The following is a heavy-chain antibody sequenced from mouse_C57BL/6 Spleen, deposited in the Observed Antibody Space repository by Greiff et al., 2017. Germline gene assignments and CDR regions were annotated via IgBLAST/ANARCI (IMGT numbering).Heavy chain of an antibody. CDR3: ARGDSNLYAMDY. D-gene: IGHD2-5*01. Sequence: QVQLQQPGAELVKPGASVKLSCKASGYTFTSYWMLWVKQRPGQGLEWIGMIHPNSGSTNYNEKFKSKATLTVDKSSSTAYMQLSSLTSEDSGVYYCARGDSNLYAMDYGGQGTSATVSS. V-gene: IGHV1-64*01. CDR1: GYTFTSYW. J-gene: IGHJ4*01. CDR2: IHPNSGST.